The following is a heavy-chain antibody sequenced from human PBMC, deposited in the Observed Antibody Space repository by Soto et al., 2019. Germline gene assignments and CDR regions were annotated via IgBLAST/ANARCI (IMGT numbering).Heavy chain of an antibody. J-gene: IGHJ5*02. CDR3: ARQGPIMPWLDP. D-gene: IGHD3-16*01. CDR1: GGSISSGGYY. V-gene: IGHV4-31*11. Sequence: SETLSLTCAVSGGSISSGGYYWSWIRQHPGKGLEWIGYISYSGSTYYNPSLKSRVTISLDTSKNQFSLKLSSVTAADTAVSYCARQGPIMPWLDPWGQGTLVTVSS. CDR2: ISYSGST.